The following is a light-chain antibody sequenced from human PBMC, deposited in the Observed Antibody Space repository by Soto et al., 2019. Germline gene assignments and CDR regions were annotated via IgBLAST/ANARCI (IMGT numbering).Light chain of an antibody. CDR1: QSVSSY. CDR3: QQRSNWPYT. Sequence: EIVLTQSPATLSLSPGERATLSCRDSQSVSSYLAWYQQKPGQAPRLLIYDASNRATGIPARFSGSGSGTVFTLTISSLEPEDFAVYYCQQRSNWPYTFGQGTRLEIK. J-gene: IGKJ2*01. CDR2: DAS. V-gene: IGKV3-11*01.